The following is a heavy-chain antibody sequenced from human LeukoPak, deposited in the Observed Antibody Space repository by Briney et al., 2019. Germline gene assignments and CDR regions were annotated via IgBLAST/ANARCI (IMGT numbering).Heavy chain of an antibody. CDR2: IIPILGIA. CDR1: GGTFSSYT. Sequence: SVKGSCKASGGTFSSYTISWVRQPPGQGLEWMGRIIPILGIANYAQKFQGRVTITADKSTSTAYMELSRLRSEDTAVYYCASSVPAATGEGDAFDSWGQGTMVTVSS. V-gene: IGHV1-69*02. J-gene: IGHJ3*02. D-gene: IGHD2-2*01. CDR3: ASSVPAATGEGDAFDS.